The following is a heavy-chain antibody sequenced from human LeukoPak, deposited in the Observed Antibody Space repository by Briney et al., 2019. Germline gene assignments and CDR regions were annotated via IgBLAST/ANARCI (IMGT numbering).Heavy chain of an antibody. CDR2: INHSGST. D-gene: IGHD5-12*01. J-gene: IGHJ4*02. CDR1: GGSFSGYY. Sequence: ETLSLTCAVYGGSFSGYYWSWIRQPPGKGLEWIGEINHSGSTNYNPSLKSRVTISVDTSKNQFSLKLSSVTAADTAVYYCAGSGYSGYDLNYWGQGTLVTVSS. V-gene: IGHV4-34*01. CDR3: AGSGYSGYDLNY.